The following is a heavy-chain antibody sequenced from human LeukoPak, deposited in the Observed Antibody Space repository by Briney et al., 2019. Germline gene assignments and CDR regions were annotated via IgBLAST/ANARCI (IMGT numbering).Heavy chain of an antibody. V-gene: IGHV3-48*04. CDR1: GFTFSSYS. Sequence: PGGSLRLSCAASGFTFSSYSMNWVREAPGKGLEWVSYISTSGSTIKYADSVKGRFTISRDNAKNALYLQMSSLRVEDTGLYYCARTIDYWGQGTLVTVSS. CDR3: ARTIDY. J-gene: IGHJ4*02. CDR2: ISTSGSTI.